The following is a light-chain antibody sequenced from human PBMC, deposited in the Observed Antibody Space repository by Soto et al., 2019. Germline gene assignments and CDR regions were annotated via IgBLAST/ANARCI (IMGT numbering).Light chain of an antibody. CDR3: QQYGRSSLT. J-gene: IGKJ4*01. Sequence: EIVLTQSPGTLSLSPGERATLSCRASQSVSSSYLAWYQQKPGQAPRLLIYGASNKATGIPDRFSGSGSGTDFTLTISRLQPADFAVYYCQQYGRSSLTFGGGTKVDIK. CDR2: GAS. CDR1: QSVSSSY. V-gene: IGKV3-20*01.